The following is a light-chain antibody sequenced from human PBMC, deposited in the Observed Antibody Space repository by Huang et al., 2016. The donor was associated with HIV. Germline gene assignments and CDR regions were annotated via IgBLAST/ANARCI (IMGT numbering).Light chain of an antibody. V-gene: IGKV3-15*01. J-gene: IGKJ1*01. Sequence: EIVMTQSQATLSVSPGERATVSCRASQNITRLAWYQHKPGQAPRLLICDASSRATGVPARFSGGGSGTDFTLTVSSLQSDEFALYYCQQYDDWPPWTFGQGTQVDMK. CDR1: QNITR. CDR3: QQYDDWPPWT. CDR2: DAS.